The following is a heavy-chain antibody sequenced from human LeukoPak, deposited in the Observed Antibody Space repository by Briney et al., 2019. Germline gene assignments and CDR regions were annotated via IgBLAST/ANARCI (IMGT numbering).Heavy chain of an antibody. V-gene: IGHV5-10-1*01. CDR2: IDPSDSYT. CDR3: ARHYYETLSAFDI. Sequence: GESLKISCKGSGYSFTKYWISWVRQMPGKGLEWMGRIDPSDSYTKYSPSFQGHVTISADKSISTAYLQWSSLKASDTAMYYCARHYYETLSAFDIWGQGTMVTLSS. D-gene: IGHD3-22*01. J-gene: IGHJ3*02. CDR1: GYSFTKYW.